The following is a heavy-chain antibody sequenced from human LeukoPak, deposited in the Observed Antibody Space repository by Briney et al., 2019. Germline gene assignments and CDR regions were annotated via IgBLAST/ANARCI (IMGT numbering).Heavy chain of an antibody. Sequence: GTSLRLSCVASGVTLSNYAMSWARQAPGKGLEWVSGISSSGSGGNTYYADSVKGRFTISRDSSRNTLFLHMNTLRAEDTAIYYCAKDRTVGASYRYFDLWGRGTLVTVSS. V-gene: IGHV3-23*01. D-gene: IGHD1-26*01. CDR2: ISSSGSGGNT. CDR1: GVTLSNYA. CDR3: AKDRTVGASYRYFDL. J-gene: IGHJ2*01.